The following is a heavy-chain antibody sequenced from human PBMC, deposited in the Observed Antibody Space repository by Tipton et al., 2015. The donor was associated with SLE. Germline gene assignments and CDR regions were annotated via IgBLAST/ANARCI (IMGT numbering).Heavy chain of an antibody. CDR3: ATGSHSPYYFDY. V-gene: IGHV3-23*01. CDR2: ISVSGGST. D-gene: IGHD3-10*01. J-gene: IGHJ4*02. CDR1: GFTFSSYA. Sequence: SLRLSCAASGFTFSSYAMNWVRQAPGKGLEWVSGISVSGGSTYYADSVKGRFTISRDNSKNTLYLQMNSLRAEDTAVYYCATGSHSPYYFDYWGQGTLVTVSS.